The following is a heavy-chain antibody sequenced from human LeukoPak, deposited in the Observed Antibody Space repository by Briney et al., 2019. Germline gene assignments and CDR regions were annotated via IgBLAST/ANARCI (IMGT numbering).Heavy chain of an antibody. J-gene: IGHJ4*02. CDR1: GFTFSSYS. CDR3: ARVYLQRGYSYGV. Sequence: PGGSLRLSCAASGFTFSSYSMNWVRQAPGRGLEWVSYISSSSSTIYYADSVKGRFTISRDNAKNSLYLQMNSLRAEDTAVYYCARVYLQRGYSYGVWGQGTLVTVSS. V-gene: IGHV3-48*01. D-gene: IGHD5-18*01. CDR2: ISSSSSTI.